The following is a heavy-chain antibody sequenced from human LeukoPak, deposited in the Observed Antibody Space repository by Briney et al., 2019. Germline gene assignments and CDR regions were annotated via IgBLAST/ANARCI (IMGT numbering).Heavy chain of an antibody. CDR1: GFTFSSYG. J-gene: IGHJ4*02. CDR2: IRYDGTND. D-gene: IGHD1-26*01. CDR3: AKDQWEESGSFDY. Sequence: GGSLRLSCAASGFTFSSYGMHWVRQAPDKGLEWVACIRYDGTNDYYADSVKGRFTISRDNSKNTVYLQMNSLRAEDTAVYYCAKDQWEESGSFDYWGQGTLVTVSS. V-gene: IGHV3-30*02.